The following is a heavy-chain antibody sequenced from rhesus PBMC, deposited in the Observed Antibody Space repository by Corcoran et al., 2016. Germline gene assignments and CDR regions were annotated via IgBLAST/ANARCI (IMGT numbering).Heavy chain of an antibody. V-gene: IGHV4-173*01. J-gene: IGHJ5-2*02. CDR3: ARGWLAAGPRLDV. Sequence: QLQLQESGPGLVKPSETLSLTCAVSGGSISSDYWSWIRQPPGKVLEGSGRIPGSGGSPTYHPSLKGRVTISTDTSKNQFSLKLSSVTAADTAVYYCARGWLAAGPRLDVWGRGVLVTVSS. CDR1: GGSISSDY. D-gene: IGHD6-13*01. CDR2: IPGSGGSP.